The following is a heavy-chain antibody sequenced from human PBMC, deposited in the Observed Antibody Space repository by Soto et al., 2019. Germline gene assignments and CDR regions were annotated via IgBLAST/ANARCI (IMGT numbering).Heavy chain of an antibody. D-gene: IGHD2-2*01. CDR2: IYYSRRT. CDR1: GGSISSGDYY. V-gene: IGHV4-30-4*01. CDR3: ARQYQLLVFDP. Sequence: QVQLQESGPGLVKPSQTLSLTCTVSGGSISSGDYYWSWIRQPPGKGVEWIEYIYYSRRTYYNPSLKSRVTISVDTSKNQFSLKLSSVTAADTAVYYCARQYQLLVFDPWGQGTLVTVSS. J-gene: IGHJ5*02.